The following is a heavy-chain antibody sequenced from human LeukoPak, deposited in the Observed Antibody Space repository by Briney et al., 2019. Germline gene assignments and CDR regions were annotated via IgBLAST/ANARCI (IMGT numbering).Heavy chain of an antibody. CDR1: GFTFSSYS. CDR3: ARGGWGTAAAGFIYVFDY. J-gene: IGHJ4*02. V-gene: IGHV3-21*01. Sequence: GGSLRLSCAASGFTFSSYSMNWVRQAPGKGLEWVSYISSSSSYIYHADSVKGRFTISRDNAKNSLYLQMNSLRAEDTAVYYCARGGWGTAAAGFIYVFDYWGQGTLVTVSS. D-gene: IGHD6-13*01. CDR2: ISSSSSYI.